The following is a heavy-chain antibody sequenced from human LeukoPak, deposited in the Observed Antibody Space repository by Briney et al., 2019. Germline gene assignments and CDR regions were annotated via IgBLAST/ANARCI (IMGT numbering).Heavy chain of an antibody. J-gene: IGHJ4*02. CDR2: LWYDGSNK. V-gene: IGHV3-33*01. D-gene: IGHD3-22*01. CDR3: ARDRDPYYYDSSGYPDDY. Sequence: GGSLRLSCAASGLTFSIYSTHWVRKARGKGLEWVAVLWYDGSNKYYADSVKGRFTISRDNSKNTLYLQMNSLRAEDTAVYYCARDRDPYYYDSSGYPDDYWGQGTLVTVSS. CDR1: GLTFSIYS.